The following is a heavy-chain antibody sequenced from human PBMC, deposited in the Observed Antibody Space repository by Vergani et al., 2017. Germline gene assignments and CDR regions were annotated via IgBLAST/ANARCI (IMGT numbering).Heavy chain of an antibody. CDR3: AKQAVAGTFGY. CDR1: GFTFSSYG. Sequence: QVQLVESGGGVVQPGRSLRLSCAASGFTFSSYGMHWVRQAPGKGLEWVAVISYDGSNKYYADSVKGRFTISRDNSKNTLDLQMNSLRAEDTAVYYCAKQAVAGTFGYWGQGTLVTVSS. J-gene: IGHJ4*02. CDR2: ISYDGSNK. V-gene: IGHV3-30*18. D-gene: IGHD6-19*01.